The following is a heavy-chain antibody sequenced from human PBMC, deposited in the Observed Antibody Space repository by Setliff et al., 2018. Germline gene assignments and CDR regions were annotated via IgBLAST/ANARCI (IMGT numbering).Heavy chain of an antibody. D-gene: IGHD6-13*01. CDR3: ATADVIIAAAGNSKYILDY. J-gene: IGHJ4*02. CDR1: GYTLTELS. V-gene: IGHV1-24*01. Sequence: ASVKVSCKVSGYTLTELSRHWVRQAPGKGLEWMGGFDPEDGETIYAQKFQGRVTMTEDTSTDTAYMEPSSLRSEDTAVYYCATADVIIAAAGNSKYILDYWGQGTLVTVSS. CDR2: FDPEDGET.